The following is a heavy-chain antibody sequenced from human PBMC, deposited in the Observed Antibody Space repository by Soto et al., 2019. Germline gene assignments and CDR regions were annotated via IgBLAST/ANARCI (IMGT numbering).Heavy chain of an antibody. CDR2: INPNSGGT. V-gene: IGHV1-2*02. J-gene: IGHJ4*02. Sequence: SCKASGYTFTGYYMHWVRQAPGQGLEWMGWINPNSGGTNYAQKFQGRVTMTRDTSISTAYMELSRLRSDDTAVYYCARSYSGSYQYYFDYWGQGTLVTVSS. D-gene: IGHD1-26*01. CDR3: ARSYSGSYQYYFDY. CDR1: GYTFTGYY.